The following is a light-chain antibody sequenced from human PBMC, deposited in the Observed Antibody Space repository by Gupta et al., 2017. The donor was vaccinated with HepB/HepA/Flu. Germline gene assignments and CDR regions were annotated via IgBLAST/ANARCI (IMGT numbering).Light chain of an antibody. CDR3: QSRDSNGNHVV. V-gene: IGLV3-19*01. CDR2: GKN. CDR1: SLRSYY. J-gene: IGLJ2*01. Sequence: SSELTQDPAVSVALGQTVRITCKGDSLRSYYASWYQQKPGQAPVLVIYGKNNRPSGIPDRFSGSSSGNTVSLTITGAQAEDEADYYCQSRDSNGNHVVFGGGTKLTVL.